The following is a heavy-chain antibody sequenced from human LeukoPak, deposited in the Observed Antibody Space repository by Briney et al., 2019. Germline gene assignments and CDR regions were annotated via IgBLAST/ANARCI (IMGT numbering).Heavy chain of an antibody. CDR3: ASLRGFSYGFDY. Sequence: SETLSLTCTVSGGSISSYYRSWIRQPPGKGLEWIGYIYYSGSTNYNPSLKSRVTISVDTSKNQFSLKLTSVTAADTAVYYCASLRGFSYGFDYWGQGTLVTVSS. CDR1: GGSISSYY. J-gene: IGHJ4*02. D-gene: IGHD5-18*01. V-gene: IGHV4-59*01. CDR2: IYYSGST.